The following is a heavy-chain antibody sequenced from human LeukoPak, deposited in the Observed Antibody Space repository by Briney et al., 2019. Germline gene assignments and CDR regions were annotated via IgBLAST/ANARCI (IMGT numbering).Heavy chain of an antibody. J-gene: IGHJ6*02. V-gene: IGHV3-66*01. Sequence: GGSLRLSCAASGFTVSSNYMSWVRQAPGKGLEWVSVIYSGGSTYYADSVKGRFTISRDNSKNTLYLQMNSLRAEDTAVYYCAKDRRFRYYGMDVWGQGTTVTVSS. CDR3: AKDRRFRYYGMDV. CDR1: GFTVSSNY. CDR2: IYSGGST.